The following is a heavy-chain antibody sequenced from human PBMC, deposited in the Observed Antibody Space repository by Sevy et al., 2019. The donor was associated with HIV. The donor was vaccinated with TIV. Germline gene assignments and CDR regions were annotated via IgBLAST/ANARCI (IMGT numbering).Heavy chain of an antibody. CDR3: ASVQLGYCSGGSCYLSDYYYGMDV. V-gene: IGHV1-46*03. CDR1: GYTFTSYY. CDR2: INPSGGST. Sequence: ASLKVSCKASGYTFTSYYMHWVRQAPGQGLEWMGIINPSGGSTSYAQKFQGRVTMTRDTSTSTVYMELSSLRSEDTAVYYCASVQLGYCSGGSCYLSDYYYGMDVWGQGTTVTVSS. D-gene: IGHD2-15*01. J-gene: IGHJ6*02.